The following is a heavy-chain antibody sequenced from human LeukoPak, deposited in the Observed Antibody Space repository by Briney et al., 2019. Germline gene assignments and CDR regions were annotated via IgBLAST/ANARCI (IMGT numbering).Heavy chain of an antibody. D-gene: IGHD3-22*01. J-gene: IGHJ3*02. CDR2: IRYDGSNK. V-gene: IGHV3-30*02. CDR1: GFTFSSYG. Sequence: GGSLRLSCAASGFTFSSYGMHWVRQAPGKGLEWVAFIRYDGSNKYYADSVKGRFTISRDNAKNSLYLQMNSLRAEDTALYYCAKAGLGAFDIWGQGTMVTVSS. CDR3: AKAGLGAFDI.